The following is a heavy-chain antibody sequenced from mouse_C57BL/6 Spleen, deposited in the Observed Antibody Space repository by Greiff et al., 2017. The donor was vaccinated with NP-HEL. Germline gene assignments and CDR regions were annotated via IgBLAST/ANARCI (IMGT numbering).Heavy chain of an antibody. Sequence: EVQGVESGGGLVKPGGSLKLSCAASGFTFSSYAMSWVRQTPEKRLEWVATISDGGSYTYYPDNVKGRFTISRDNAKKNLYLQMSHLKSEDTAMYYCARGRWLPNWYFDVWGTGTTVTVAS. V-gene: IGHV5-4*01. J-gene: IGHJ1*03. D-gene: IGHD2-3*01. CDR2: ISDGGSYT. CDR1: GFTFSSYA. CDR3: ARGRWLPNWYFDV.